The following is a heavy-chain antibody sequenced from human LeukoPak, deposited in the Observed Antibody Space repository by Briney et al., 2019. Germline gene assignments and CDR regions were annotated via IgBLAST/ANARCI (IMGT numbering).Heavy chain of an antibody. V-gene: IGHV3-9*01. Sequence: GGSLRLSCAASGFTFDDYAMHWVRQAPGKGLEWVSGINWNSGTIGYADSVKGRFTISRDNAKNSLYLQVSSLRTEDTALYYCAKDTQGMTGGFDYWGQGTLVIVSS. J-gene: IGHJ4*02. D-gene: IGHD4-23*01. CDR1: GFTFDDYA. CDR2: INWNSGTI. CDR3: AKDTQGMTGGFDY.